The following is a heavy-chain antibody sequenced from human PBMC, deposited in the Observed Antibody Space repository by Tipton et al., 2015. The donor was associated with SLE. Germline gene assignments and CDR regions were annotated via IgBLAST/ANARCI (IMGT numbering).Heavy chain of an antibody. CDR2: INHSGST. J-gene: IGHJ4*02. CDR1: GGSFSGYY. CDR3: ARRCQYQLLR. V-gene: IGHV4-34*01. D-gene: IGHD2-2*01. Sequence: TLSLTCAVYGGSFSGYYWSWIRQPPGKGLEWIGEINHSGSTNYNPSLKSRVTISVDTSRNQFSLKLSSVTAADTAVYYCARRCQYQLLRWGQGTLVPVSS.